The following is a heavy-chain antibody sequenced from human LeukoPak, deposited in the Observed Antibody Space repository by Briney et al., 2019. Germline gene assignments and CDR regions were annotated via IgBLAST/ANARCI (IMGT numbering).Heavy chain of an antibody. V-gene: IGHV4-39*01. J-gene: IGHJ5*02. CDR2: IYYSGST. CDR3: ARHAPRFVYFSPYDP. Sequence: SETLSLTCTVSGGSINSNSYYWGWIRQPPGKGLEWIGSIYYSGSTYYNPSLKSRVTISVDTSKNQFSLKLSSVTAADTAVYYCARHAPRFVYFSPYDPWGQGTLVTVSS. D-gene: IGHD3-9*01. CDR1: GGSINSNSYY.